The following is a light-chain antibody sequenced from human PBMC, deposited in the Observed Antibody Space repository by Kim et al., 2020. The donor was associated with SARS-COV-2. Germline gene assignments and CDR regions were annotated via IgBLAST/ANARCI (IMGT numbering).Light chain of an antibody. CDR1: QSLLHSNGYNY. J-gene: IGKJ2*01. Sequence: EPASISCRSSQSLLHSNGYNYLDWYLQKPGQSPQLLIYLGSNRASGVPDRFSGIGSGTDFTLKISRVEAEDVGVYYCMQALQTQYTFGQGTKLEI. V-gene: IGKV2-28*01. CDR2: LGS. CDR3: MQALQTQYT.